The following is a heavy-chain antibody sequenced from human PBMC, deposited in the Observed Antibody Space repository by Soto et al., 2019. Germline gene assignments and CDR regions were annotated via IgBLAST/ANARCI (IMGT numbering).Heavy chain of an antibody. J-gene: IGHJ6*02. V-gene: IGHV1-8*01. CDR2: MNPNSVNT. CDR3: AGRSGYDYGPYYYYGMDV. D-gene: IGHD5-12*01. Sequence: QVQLVQSGAEVKKPGASVKVSCKASGYTFTSYDINWVRQATGQGLEWMGWMNPNSVNTGYAQKFQGRVTMTRNTSISTAYMELSSLRSEDTAVYSCAGRSGYDYGPYYYYGMDVWGQRTTVTVSS. CDR1: GYTFTSYD.